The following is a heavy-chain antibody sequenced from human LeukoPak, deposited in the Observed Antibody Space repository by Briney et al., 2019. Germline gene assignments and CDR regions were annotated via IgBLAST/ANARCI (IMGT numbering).Heavy chain of an antibody. J-gene: IGHJ4*02. CDR2: ISSSGSTI. V-gene: IGHV3-48*03. Sequence: GGSLRLSCAASGFTFSSYEKNWVRQAPGKGLECVSYISSSGSTIYYAHSVKGLFTISRDNAKSSLYLQMNSLRAEDTAVYYCARVSRTGDFDYWGQGTLVTVSS. CDR3: ARVSRTGDFDY. CDR1: GFTFSSYE. D-gene: IGHD5/OR15-5a*01.